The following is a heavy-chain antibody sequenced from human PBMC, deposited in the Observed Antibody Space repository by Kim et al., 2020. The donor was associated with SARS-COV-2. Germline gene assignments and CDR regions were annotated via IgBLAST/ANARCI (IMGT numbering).Heavy chain of an antibody. CDR1: GFTFSSYG. CDR3: ALPRQWLAFDY. V-gene: IGHV3-30*03. Sequence: GGSLRLSCAASGFTFSSYGMHWVRQAPGKGLEWVAVISYDGSNKYYADSVKGRFTISRDNSKNTLYLQMNSLRAEDTAVYYCALPRQWLAFDYWGQGTLVTVSS. D-gene: IGHD6-19*01. J-gene: IGHJ4*02. CDR2: ISYDGSNK.